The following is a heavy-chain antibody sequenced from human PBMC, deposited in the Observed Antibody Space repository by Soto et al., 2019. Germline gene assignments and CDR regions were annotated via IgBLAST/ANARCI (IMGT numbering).Heavy chain of an antibody. V-gene: IGHV3-21*01. D-gene: IGHD6-13*01. CDR1: GFTFSGYS. CDR3: ARDVLSYLAGTEFHYMDV. J-gene: IGHJ6*03. Sequence: GGSLRLSCAASGFTFSGYSMNWVRQAPGKGLEWVSSISSSGSYIYYADSVKGRFTISRDNAKNSLYLQMNSLRAEDTAVYYCARDVLSYLAGTEFHYMDVWGKGTPVTVSS. CDR2: ISSSGSYI.